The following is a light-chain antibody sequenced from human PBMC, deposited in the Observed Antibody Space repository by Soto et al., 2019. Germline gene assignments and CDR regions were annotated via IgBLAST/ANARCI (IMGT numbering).Light chain of an antibody. CDR3: CSNAGISSWV. V-gene: IGLV2-11*01. CDR2: DVI. CDR1: SSDVGGHDH. J-gene: IGLJ3*02. Sequence: QSVLTQPRSVSGSPGQSVTISCTGTSSDVGGHDHVSWYQQHPGKAPQLIIYDVIKRPSGVPDRFSGSKSGNTASLTISGLQADDEADYYCCSNAGISSWVFGGGTKVTVL.